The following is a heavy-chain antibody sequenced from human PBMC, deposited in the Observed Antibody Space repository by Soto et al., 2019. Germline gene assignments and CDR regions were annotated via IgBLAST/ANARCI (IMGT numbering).Heavy chain of an antibody. V-gene: IGHV3-7*01. J-gene: IGHJ5*02. Sequence: EVQLVESGGGLVQPGGSLRLSCSASGFSFLNYWMSWVRQAPGKGLELVANIKQDGSDKNYVDSVKGRFTISRDNAKNSLYLQITSLRAEDTPVYYCARDPILLREAYYVPWGQGTLVTVSS. CDR2: IKQDGSDK. CDR3: ARDPILLREAYYVP. D-gene: IGHD3-16*01. CDR1: GFSFLNYW.